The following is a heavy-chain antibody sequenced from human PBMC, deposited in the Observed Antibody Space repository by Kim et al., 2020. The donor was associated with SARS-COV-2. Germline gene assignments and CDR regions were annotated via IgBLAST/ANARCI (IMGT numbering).Heavy chain of an antibody. CDR2: T. CDR3: ARGYGGFGMDV. D-gene: IGHD4-17*01. V-gene: IGHV1-8*01. J-gene: IGHJ6*02. Sequence: TGYAQKCQGRVTTTSNTSISRAYMELSSQRSEDTAVYYCARGYGGFGMDVWGQGTTVTVSS.